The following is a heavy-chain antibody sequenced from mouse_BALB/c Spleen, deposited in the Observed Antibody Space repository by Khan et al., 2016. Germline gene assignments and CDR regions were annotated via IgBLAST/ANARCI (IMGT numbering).Heavy chain of an antibody. V-gene: IGHV3-2*02. Sequence: EVQLQESGPGLVKPSQSLSLTCTVTGYSITSDYAWNWIRQFPGNKLEWMGYISYSGSTSYNPSLKSRISITRDTSKTQFFLQLNSVTTEDTATXYCARSYGYRGFAYWGQGTLVTVSA. CDR1: GYSITSDYA. CDR3: ARSYGYRGFAY. CDR2: ISYSGST. D-gene: IGHD2-2*01. J-gene: IGHJ3*01.